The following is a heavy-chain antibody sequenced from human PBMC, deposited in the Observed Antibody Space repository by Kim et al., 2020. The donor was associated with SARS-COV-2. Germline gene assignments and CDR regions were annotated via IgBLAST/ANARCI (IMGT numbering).Heavy chain of an antibody. V-gene: IGHV3-7*01. CDR3: ARDDRTGWSRTSPNY. D-gene: IGHD6-19*01. Sequence: GGSLRLSCAASGFTFSSFWMSWVRQAPGKGLEWVANIKQDGSEKYYVDSVRGRFTIFRDNARNSLYLHMTSLRVDDTAVYYCARDDRTGWSRTSPNYWG. CDR1: GFTFSSFW. J-gene: IGHJ4*01. CDR2: IKQDGSEK.